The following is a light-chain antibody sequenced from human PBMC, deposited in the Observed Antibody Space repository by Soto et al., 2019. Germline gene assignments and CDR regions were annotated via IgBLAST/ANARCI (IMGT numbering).Light chain of an antibody. CDR1: QTISRA. J-gene: IGKJ4*02. CDR3: QQRFSTPT. Sequence: DIQMTQSTSSLSASVGDRVTITCRASQTISRALNWYQQKPGKASKLLNYAASYLQTGVPTRFSGSGAGKYFVIISSSLQQEDFATYCWQQRFSTPTFGGGTKVEIK. CDR2: AAS. V-gene: IGKV1-39*01.